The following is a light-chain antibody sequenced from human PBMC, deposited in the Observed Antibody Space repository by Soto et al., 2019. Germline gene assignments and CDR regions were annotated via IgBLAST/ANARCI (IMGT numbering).Light chain of an antibody. CDR2: DAS. CDR3: QQFSSYPLT. CDR1: QSVIRY. V-gene: IGKV3-20*01. Sequence: ESVLTQSPDTLSLSPGERATLSCRASQSVIRYLAWYQQRPGQAPRLLIYDASSRATGIPDRFSGGGSGTDFTLTISRLEPEDFAVYYCQQFSSYPLTFGGGTKVDIK. J-gene: IGKJ4*01.